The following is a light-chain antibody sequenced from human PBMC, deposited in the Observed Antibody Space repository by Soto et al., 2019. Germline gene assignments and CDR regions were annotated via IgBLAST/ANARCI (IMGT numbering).Light chain of an antibody. CDR1: SSDVGGYNY. CDR2: EVS. Sequence: QSVLTQPASVSGSPGQSITISCTGSSSDVGGYNYVSWYQQHPGKAPKLMIYEVSKRPSGVSNRLSGSKSGNTASLTISGLQAEDEADYYCSSYTSISSVIFGGGTQLTVL. V-gene: IGLV2-14*01. J-gene: IGLJ2*01. CDR3: SSYTSISSVI.